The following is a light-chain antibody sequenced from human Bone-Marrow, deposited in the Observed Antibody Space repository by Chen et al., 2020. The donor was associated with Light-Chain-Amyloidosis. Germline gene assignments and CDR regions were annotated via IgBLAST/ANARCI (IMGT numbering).Light chain of an antibody. CDR2: DDS. Sequence: SYVLTQPSSLSVAPGQTATIACGGNNIGSTSVHWYQQTPGQAPLLVVYDDSDRPSGIPERLSGSNYGNTATLNISRVEAGDEADYCCQVWDRSSDRPVFGGGTKLTVL. V-gene: IGLV3-21*02. CDR1: NIGSTS. J-gene: IGLJ3*02. CDR3: QVWDRSSDRPV.